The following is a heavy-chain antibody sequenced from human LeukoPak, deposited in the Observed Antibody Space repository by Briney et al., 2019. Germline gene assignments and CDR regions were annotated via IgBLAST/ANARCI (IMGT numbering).Heavy chain of an antibody. D-gene: IGHD5-12*01. CDR3: ARDQARVGATIPSTLDY. V-gene: IGHV3-23*01. Sequence: PGGSLRLSCAAYGFTFSNYAMNWVRQAPGKGLEWVSGFSGSGGNTYYADSVKGRFTISRDNSKNTLYLQMNSLRAEDTAVYYCARDQARVGATIPSTLDYWGQGTLVTVSS. CDR2: FSGSGGNT. J-gene: IGHJ4*02. CDR1: GFTFSNYA.